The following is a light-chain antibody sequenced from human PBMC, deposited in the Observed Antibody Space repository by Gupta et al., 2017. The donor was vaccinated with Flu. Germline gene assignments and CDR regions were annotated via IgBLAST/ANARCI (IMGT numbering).Light chain of an antibody. J-gene: IGLJ1*01. CDR2: EDD. Sequence: VTITCNRSSVSIASSYVQWFQHRPGASPTTVIYEDDQRHSGVPDRFSGSIARSSNSASLTIFDLKNEDEADYYCQADDTSNRFVFGTGTKVTVL. CDR1: SVSIASSY. V-gene: IGLV6-57*01. CDR3: QADDTSNRFV.